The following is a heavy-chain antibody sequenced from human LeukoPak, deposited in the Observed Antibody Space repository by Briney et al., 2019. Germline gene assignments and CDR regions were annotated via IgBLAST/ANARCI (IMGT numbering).Heavy chain of an antibody. D-gene: IGHD3-10*01. CDR2: ISGSGDST. CDR3: ARKSASGNYPLDY. V-gene: IGHV3-23*01. Sequence: GGSLRLSCAASGFTFRSYGMTWVRQAPGKGLEWVSAISGSGDSTYYADSVKGRFTISRDNSRNTLYLQMNSLRAEDTALYYCARKSASGNYPLDYWGQGTLVTVSS. J-gene: IGHJ4*02. CDR1: GFTFRSYG.